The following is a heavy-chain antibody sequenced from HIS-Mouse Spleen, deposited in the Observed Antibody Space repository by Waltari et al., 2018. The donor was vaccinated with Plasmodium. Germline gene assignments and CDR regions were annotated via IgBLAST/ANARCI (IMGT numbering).Heavy chain of an antibody. CDR2: INSGGST. CDR1: GFPASPPC. D-gene: IGHD6-6*01. V-gene: IGHV3-53*01. Sequence: EVQLVESGGDLIPPGGSVRLSCAASGFPASPPCLSWVGQAPGTGWGWVQGINSGGSTYYEDPVKGRFTISRDNSKNTLYIQMNSLRAEDAAVYYCARGMKSSSSAFDIWGQGTMVTVSS. J-gene: IGHJ3*02. CDR3: ARGMKSSSSAFDI.